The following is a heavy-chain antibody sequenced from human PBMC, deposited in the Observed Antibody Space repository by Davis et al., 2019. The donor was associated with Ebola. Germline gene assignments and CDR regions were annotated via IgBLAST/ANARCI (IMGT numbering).Heavy chain of an antibody. CDR3: ARIAAAGGYYYYYGMDV. J-gene: IGHJ6*02. CDR1: GFTFSDYY. V-gene: IGHV3-11*06. D-gene: IGHD6-13*01. Sequence: PGGSLRLSCAASGFTFSDYYMSWIRQAPGKGLEWVSYISSSSSYTNYADSVKGRFTISRDNAKNSLYLQMNSLRAEDTAVYYCARIAAAGGYYYYYGMDVWGQGTTVTVSS. CDR2: ISSSSSYT.